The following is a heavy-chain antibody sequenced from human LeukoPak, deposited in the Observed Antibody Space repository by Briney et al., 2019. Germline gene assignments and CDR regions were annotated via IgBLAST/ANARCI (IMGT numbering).Heavy chain of an antibody. D-gene: IGHD6-19*01. CDR1: GGSISSYY. V-gene: IGHV4-59*01. J-gene: IGHJ6*02. Sequence: TSETLSLTCTVSGGSISSYYWSWIRQPPGKGLEWIGYIYYSGSTNYNPSLKSRVTISVDTSKNQFSLKLSSVTAADTAVYYCARDLAVAGGYYYYGMDVWGQGTTVTVSS. CDR3: ARDLAVAGGYYYYGMDV. CDR2: IYYSGST.